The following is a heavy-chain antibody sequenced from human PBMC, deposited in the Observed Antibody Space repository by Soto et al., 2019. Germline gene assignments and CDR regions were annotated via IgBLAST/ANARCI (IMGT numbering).Heavy chain of an antibody. CDR2: ISSSSSYI. CDR1: GFTFSSYS. J-gene: IGHJ6*02. Sequence: EVQLVESGGGLVKPGGSLRLSCAASGFTFSSYSMNWVRQAPGKGLEWVSSISSSSSYIYYADSVKGRVTISRDNPKNSLYLQMNSLRAEDAAVYYCARHLPAPRFIAAAGKRPRGMDVWGQGTTVTVSS. V-gene: IGHV3-21*01. CDR3: ARHLPAPRFIAAAGKRPRGMDV. D-gene: IGHD6-13*01.